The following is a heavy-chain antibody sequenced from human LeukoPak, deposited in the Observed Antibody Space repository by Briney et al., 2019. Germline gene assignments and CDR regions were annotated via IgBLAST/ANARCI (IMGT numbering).Heavy chain of an antibody. CDR1: GFTFSSYG. V-gene: IGHV3-30*03. CDR3: ARVADFAPYYYYGMDV. D-gene: IGHD3-3*01. J-gene: IGHJ6*02. Sequence: PGGSLRLSCAASGFTFSSYGMHWVRQAPGKGLEWVAVISYDGSNKYYADSVKGRFTISRDNSKNTLYLQMNSLRAADTAVYYCARVADFAPYYYYGMDVWGQGTTVTVSS. CDR2: ISYDGSNK.